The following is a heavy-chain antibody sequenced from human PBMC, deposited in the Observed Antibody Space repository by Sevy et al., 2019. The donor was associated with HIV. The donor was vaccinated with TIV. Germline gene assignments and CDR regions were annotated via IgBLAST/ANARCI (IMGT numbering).Heavy chain of an antibody. J-gene: IGHJ4*02. Sequence: SETLSLTCTVSGYSISSGYYWGWIRQPPGKGLEWIGSIYHSGSTYYNPSLKSRVTISVDTSKNQFSLKLSPVTAADTAVYYCAREEGGVIDYWGQGTLVTVSS. CDR3: AREEGGVIDY. CDR1: GYSISSGYY. V-gene: IGHV4-38-2*02. CDR2: IYHSGST. D-gene: IGHD3-16*01.